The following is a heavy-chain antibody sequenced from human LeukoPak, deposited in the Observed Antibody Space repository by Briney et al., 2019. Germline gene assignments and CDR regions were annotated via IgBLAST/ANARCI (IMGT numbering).Heavy chain of an antibody. CDR2: IIPIFGTA. V-gene: IGHV1-69*06. D-gene: IGHD5-18*01. CDR1: GYNLMDHA. Sequence: ASVKVSCKASGYNLMDHALHWVRQAPGQGLEWMGGIIPIFGTANYAQKFQGRVTITADKSTSTAYMELSSLRSEDTAVYYCASFEIQLWPRVGYMDVWGKGTTVTVSS. J-gene: IGHJ6*03. CDR3: ASFEIQLWPRVGYMDV.